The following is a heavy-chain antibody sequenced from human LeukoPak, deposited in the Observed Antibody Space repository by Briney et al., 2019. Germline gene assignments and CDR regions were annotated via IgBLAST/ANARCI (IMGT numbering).Heavy chain of an antibody. CDR3: ASSIAVAGRLFDY. Sequence: GGSLRLSCAASGFTFSSYGMNWVRQAPGKGLEWVSYISSSGSTIYYADSVKGRFTISRDNAKNSLYLQMNSLRAEDTAVYYCASSIAVAGRLFDYWGQGTLVTVSS. J-gene: IGHJ4*02. CDR1: GFTFSSYG. V-gene: IGHV3-48*03. D-gene: IGHD6-19*01. CDR2: ISSSGSTI.